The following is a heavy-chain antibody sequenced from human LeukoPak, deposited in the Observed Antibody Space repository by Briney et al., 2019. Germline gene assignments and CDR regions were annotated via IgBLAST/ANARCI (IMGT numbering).Heavy chain of an antibody. D-gene: IGHD3-10*01. J-gene: IGHJ6*03. CDR2: INHSGST. V-gene: IGHV4-34*01. Sequence: SETLSLTCAVYGGSFSGYYWSWIRQPPGKGLEWTGEINHSGSTNYNPSLKSRVTISVDTSKNQFSLKLSSVTAAHTAVYYCARGRFDYYMDVWGKGTTVTFSS. CDR3: ARGRFDYYMDV. CDR1: GGSFSGYY.